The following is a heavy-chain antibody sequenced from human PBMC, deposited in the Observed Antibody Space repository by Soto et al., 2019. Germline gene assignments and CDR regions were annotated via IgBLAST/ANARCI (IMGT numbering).Heavy chain of an antibody. CDR3: ARSIDGQQLVYYYYYMDV. V-gene: IGHV3-11*01. D-gene: IGHD6-13*01. Sequence: GGSLRLSCAASGFTFSDYYMSWIRQAPGKGLEWVSYISSSGSTIYYADSVKGRFTISRDNAKNSLYLQMNSLRAEDTAVYYCARSIDGQQLVYYYYYMDVWGKGTTVTVSS. CDR1: GFTFSDYY. CDR2: ISSSGSTI. J-gene: IGHJ6*03.